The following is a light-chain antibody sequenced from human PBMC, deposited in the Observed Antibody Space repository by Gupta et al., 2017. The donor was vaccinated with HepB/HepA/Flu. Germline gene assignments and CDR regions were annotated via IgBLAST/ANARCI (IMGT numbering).Light chain of an antibody. V-gene: IGKV1-5*03. J-gene: IGKJ1*01. CDR1: QSISNF. Sequence: EIQMNQSPSGLSASVGDRVTITCRASQSISNFLAWYQKRPGKAPKLLIFKASNLESGVPSRFSGSGSGTDFTLTISSLQPEDFATYYCQQHNSYSWTFGQGTKVEIK. CDR3: QQHNSYSWT. CDR2: KAS.